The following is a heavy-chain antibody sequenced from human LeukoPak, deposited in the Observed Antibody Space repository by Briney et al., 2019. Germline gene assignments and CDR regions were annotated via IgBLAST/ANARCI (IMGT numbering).Heavy chain of an antibody. V-gene: IGHV1-8*03. CDR1: GYTFTSYD. D-gene: IGHD1-1*01. CDR3: AKDLWNEDLPDY. J-gene: IGHJ4*02. CDR2: MNPNSGNT. Sequence: ASVKVSCKASGYTFTSYDINWVRQATGQGLEWMGWMNPNSGNTGYAQKFQGRVTITRNTSISTAYMELSSLRAEDTAVYYCAKDLWNEDLPDYWGQGTLVTVSS.